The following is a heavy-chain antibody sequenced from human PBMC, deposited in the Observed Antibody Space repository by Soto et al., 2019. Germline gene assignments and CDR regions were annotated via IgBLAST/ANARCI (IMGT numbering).Heavy chain of an antibody. Sequence: SETLSLTCSVSGGYISSDFWSWIRQPAGKGLEWIGRIYASGNANYNPSLKSRVTMSVDTSKNQLSLKLSSVTAADTAVYYRAREHHYYDTSGYYYVLDYWGQGTLVTVSS. CDR3: AREHHYYDTSGYYYVLDY. D-gene: IGHD3-22*01. CDR1: GGYISSDF. J-gene: IGHJ4*02. CDR2: IYASGNA. V-gene: IGHV4-4*07.